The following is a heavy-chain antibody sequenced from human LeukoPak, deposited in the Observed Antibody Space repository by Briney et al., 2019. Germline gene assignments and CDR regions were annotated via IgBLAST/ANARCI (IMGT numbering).Heavy chain of an antibody. CDR1: GYFIRSGFY. J-gene: IGHJ4*02. Sequence: PSETLSLTCTVSGYFIRSGFYWGWIRQPPGKGLEWIGSFYHSGSTYYNPSLESRVTISLDTSKNQLSLKLTSVTAADTAVYYCARLGYSSGSDNWGQGTLVTVSS. D-gene: IGHD6-19*01. V-gene: IGHV4-38-2*02. CDR2: FYHSGST. CDR3: ARLGYSSGSDN.